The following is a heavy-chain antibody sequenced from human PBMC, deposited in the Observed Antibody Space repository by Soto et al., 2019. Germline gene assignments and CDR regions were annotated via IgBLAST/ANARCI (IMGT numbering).Heavy chain of an antibody. CDR3: ADRVLRKVFGVVTTTVIYFDF. D-gene: IGHD3-3*01. V-gene: IGHV2-5*02. CDR1: GFSLTTSGVG. CDR2: THCDDDK. Sequence: QITLNESGPTVVRPTEPLTLTCRFSGFSLTTSGVGVGWIRQSPGKAPERLALTHCDDDKRYSASLKSRLTITQDTAKTQVVLTVSDLDPKDTATYYCADRVLRKVFGVVTTTVIYFDFCGERTPVAVSS. J-gene: IGHJ4*02.